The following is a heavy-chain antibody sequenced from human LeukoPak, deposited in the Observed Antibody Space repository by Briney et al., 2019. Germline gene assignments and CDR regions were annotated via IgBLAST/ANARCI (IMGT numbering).Heavy chain of an antibody. V-gene: IGHV1-18*01. CDR3: ARGDSSGYQSVYYGMDV. Sequence: ASVKVSCKASGYTFSYYGISWVRQAPGQGLEWMVWINAYNGNTDYAQKFQGRVTMTTDTSTSTAYMELRSLRSDDTAVYYCARGDSSGYQSVYYGMDVWGQGTTVTVSS. CDR1: GYTFSYYG. D-gene: IGHD3-22*01. J-gene: IGHJ6*01. CDR2: INAYNGNT.